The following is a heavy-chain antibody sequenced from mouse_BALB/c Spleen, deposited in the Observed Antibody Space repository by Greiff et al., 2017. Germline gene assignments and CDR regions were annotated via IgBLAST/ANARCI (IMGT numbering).Heavy chain of an antibody. CDR1: GFTFSSYA. CDR2: ISSGGSYT. D-gene: IGHD5-1-1*01. V-gene: IGHV5-9-3*01. J-gene: IGHJ2*01. Sequence: EVKLMESGGGLVKPGGSLKLSCAASGFTFSSYAMSWVRQTPEKRLEWVATISSGGSYTYYPDSVKGRFTISRDNAKNTLYLQMSSLRSEDTAMYYCAREDTPYYFDYWGQGTTLTVSS. CDR3: AREDTPYYFDY.